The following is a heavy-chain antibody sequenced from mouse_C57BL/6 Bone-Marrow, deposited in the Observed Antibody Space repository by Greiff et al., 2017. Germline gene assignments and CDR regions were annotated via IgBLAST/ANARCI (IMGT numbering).Heavy chain of an antibody. CDR2: IDPSDSYT. J-gene: IGHJ2*01. Sequence: VQLQQPGAELVMPGASVKLSCKASGYTFTSYWMHWVKQRPGQGLEWIGEIDPSDSYTNYNQKFKGKSTLTVDKSSSTAYMQLSSLTSEDSAVYYCARGGYYFESWGQGTTLTVSS. CDR1: GYTFTSYW. V-gene: IGHV1-69*01. CDR3: ARGGYYFES.